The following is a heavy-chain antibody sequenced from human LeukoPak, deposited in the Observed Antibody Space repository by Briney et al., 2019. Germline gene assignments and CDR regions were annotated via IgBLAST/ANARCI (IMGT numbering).Heavy chain of an antibody. V-gene: IGHV4-34*01. Sequence: SETLSLTCAVYGGSFSNYYWSWIRQPPGKGLEWIGEINPGGSTDYNPSLKSRVSISVDTSKNQFSLRLSSVTAADTAVYYCATRAYSGSYSWFDPWGQGTLVTVSS. J-gene: IGHJ5*02. CDR1: GGSFSNYY. CDR3: ATRAYSGSYSWFDP. D-gene: IGHD1-26*01. CDR2: INPGGST.